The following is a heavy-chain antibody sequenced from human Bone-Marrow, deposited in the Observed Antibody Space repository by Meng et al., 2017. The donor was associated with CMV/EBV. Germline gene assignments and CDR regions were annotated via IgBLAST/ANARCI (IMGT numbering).Heavy chain of an antibody. J-gene: IGHJ4*02. V-gene: IGHV3-15*01. CDR1: AFIFSNAW. D-gene: IGHD5-12*01. CDR3: ARESSGYDSGGFDC. Sequence: GESLRLSCAASAFIFSNAWMSWVRQAPGKGLEWVGRIKSKTDGGTTDYAAPVKGRFSISRDDSKNTLYLQMNSLKAEDTAVYYCARESSGYDSGGFDCWGQGTLVTVSS. CDR2: IKSKTDGGTT.